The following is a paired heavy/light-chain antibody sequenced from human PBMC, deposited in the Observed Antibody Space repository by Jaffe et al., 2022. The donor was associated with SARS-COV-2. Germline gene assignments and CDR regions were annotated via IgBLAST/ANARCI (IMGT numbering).Light chain of an antibody. CDR1: QSISNY. Sequence: DIQMTQSPSSLSASVGDRVTITCRASQSISNYLNWYQQNPGKAPKLLIYAASSLQSGVPLRFSGSGSGTDFTLTISSLQPEDFATYYCQQSYITPLTFGQGTKVEIK. J-gene: IGKJ1*01. CDR2: AAS. V-gene: IGKV1-39*01. CDR3: QQSYITPLT.
Heavy chain of an antibody. CDR1: GFTFSSYA. CDR3: AKCSSSRCHRAQFDY. CDR2: ITNSGTST. Sequence: EVQLVESGGGLVQPGQSLRLSCAASGFTFSSYAMTWVRQAPGKGLEWVSAITNSGTSTYYADSVKGRFTISRDNSKNTLYLQMSSLRVEDTAVYFCAKCSSSRCHRAQFDYWGQGTLVSVSS. D-gene: IGHD2-2*01. V-gene: IGHV3-23*04. J-gene: IGHJ4*02.